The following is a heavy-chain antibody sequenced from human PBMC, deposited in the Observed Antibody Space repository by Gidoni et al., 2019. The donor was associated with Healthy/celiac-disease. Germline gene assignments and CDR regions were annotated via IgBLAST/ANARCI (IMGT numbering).Heavy chain of an antibody. J-gene: IGHJ6*02. CDR2: MNPNSGNT. D-gene: IGHD2-15*01. Sequence: GQGLEWMGWMNPNSGNTGYAQKFQGRVTMTRNPSISTAYMELSSLRSEDTAVYYCATPSLGYCSGGSCPTTYGMDVWGQGTTGTGAS. V-gene: IGHV1-8*01. CDR3: ATPSLGYCSGGSCPTTYGMDV.